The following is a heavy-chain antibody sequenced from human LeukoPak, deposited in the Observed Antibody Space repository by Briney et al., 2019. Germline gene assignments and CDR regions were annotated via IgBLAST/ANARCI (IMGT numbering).Heavy chain of an antibody. CDR1: GYDFSTFR. CDR3: ARHRDIDWLRPLXXXAFDI. CDR2: IYPGDSDT. V-gene: IGHV5-51*01. D-gene: IGHD5-12*01. Sequence: GESLKISCKGSGYDFSTFRIGWVRQMPGKGLEWMGIIYPGDSDTRYSPSFQGQVTISADKSINTAYLQWSGLKTSDNAMYYCARHRDIDWLRPLXXXAFDIWGQGTMVTVSS. J-gene: IGHJ3*02.